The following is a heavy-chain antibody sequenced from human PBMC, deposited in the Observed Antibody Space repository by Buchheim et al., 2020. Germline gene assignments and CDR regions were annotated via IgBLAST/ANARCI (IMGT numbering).Heavy chain of an antibody. CDR1: GFTLSTYL. CDR3: ARAREVNYSLFGY. J-gene: IGHJ4*02. Sequence: EVQVLESGGGLVQPGGSLRLSCVASGFTLSTYLMSWVRQAPGKGLEWVSTISGSGVNTYYADSVKGRFTISRDNSKNTLYLQMNSLGAEDTAVYYCARAREVNYSLFGYWGQGAL. CDR2: ISGSGVNT. D-gene: IGHD3-16*01. V-gene: IGHV3-23*01.